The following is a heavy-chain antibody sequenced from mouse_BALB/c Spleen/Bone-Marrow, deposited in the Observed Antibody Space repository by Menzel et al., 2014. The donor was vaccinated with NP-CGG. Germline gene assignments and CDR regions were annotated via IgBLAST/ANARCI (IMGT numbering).Heavy chain of an antibody. CDR1: GYTFTDYW. V-gene: IGHV1-69*01. CDR2: IDTSDDYT. Sequence: QVQLQQPGAELVMPGASVKMSSKASGYTFTDYWIHWVKQRPGQGLEWIGAIDTSDDYTTYNQKFKGKATLTVDESSSTAYMQFSSLTSEDSAVYYCARSDYRYDPLAYWGQGTLVTVSA. J-gene: IGHJ3*01. CDR3: ARSDYRYDPLAY. D-gene: IGHD2-14*01.